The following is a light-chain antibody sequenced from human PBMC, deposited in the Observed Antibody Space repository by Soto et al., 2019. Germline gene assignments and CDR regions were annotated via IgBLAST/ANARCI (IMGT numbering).Light chain of an antibody. CDR2: DAS. CDR3: QQYNNWPLT. CDR1: QSVSSN. Sequence: EIEMTQSPATLSLSPGERATLYCWASQSVSSNLAWYQQKPGQAPRLLIYDASNRATGIPARFSGSESGTDFTLTISSLQSEDFAVYYCQQYNNWPLTFGGGTKVDIK. J-gene: IGKJ4*01. V-gene: IGKV3D-15*01.